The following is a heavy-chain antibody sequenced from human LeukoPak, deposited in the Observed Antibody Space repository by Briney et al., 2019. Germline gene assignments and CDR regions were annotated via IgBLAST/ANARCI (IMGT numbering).Heavy chain of an antibody. Sequence: PGGSLRLSCAASGFTFSSYWMSWVRQAPGKGLEWVANIKQDGSEKYYVDSVKGRFTISRDNAKNSLYLQMNSLRAEDTAVYYCARDPDYGDYVGIFDYWGQGTLVTVSS. CDR3: ARDPDYGDYVGIFDY. CDR1: GFTFSSYW. J-gene: IGHJ4*02. CDR2: IKQDGSEK. D-gene: IGHD4-17*01. V-gene: IGHV3-7*01.